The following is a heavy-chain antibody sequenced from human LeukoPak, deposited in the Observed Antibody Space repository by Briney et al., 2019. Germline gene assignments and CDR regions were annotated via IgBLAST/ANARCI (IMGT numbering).Heavy chain of an antibody. V-gene: IGHV3-30*04. CDR3: ARDLYYGSGSYGDAFDI. D-gene: IGHD3-10*01. J-gene: IGHJ3*02. CDR1: GFTFSSYA. CDR2: ISYDGSNK. Sequence: GGSLRLSCAASGFTFSSYAMHWVRQAPGKGLEWVAVISYDGSNKYYADSVKGRFTISGDNSKNTLYLQMNSLRAEDTAVYYCARDLYYGSGSYGDAFDIWGQGTMVTVSS.